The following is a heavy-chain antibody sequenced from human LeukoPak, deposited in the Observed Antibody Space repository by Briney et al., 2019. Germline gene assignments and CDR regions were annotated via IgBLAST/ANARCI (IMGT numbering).Heavy chain of an antibody. CDR2: IYHSGST. J-gene: IGHJ5*02. Sequence: SQTLSLTCAVSGGSISSGGYSWSWIRQPPGKGLEWIGYIYHSGSTYYNPSLKSRVTISVDRSKNQFSLKLSSVTAADTAVYYCARLYCSGGSCYGNWFDPWGQGTLVTVSS. D-gene: IGHD2-15*01. CDR1: GGSISSGGYS. V-gene: IGHV4-30-2*01. CDR3: ARLYCSGGSCYGNWFDP.